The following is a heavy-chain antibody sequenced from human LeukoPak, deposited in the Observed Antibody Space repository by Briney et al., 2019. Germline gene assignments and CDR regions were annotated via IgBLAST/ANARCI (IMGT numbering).Heavy chain of an antibody. V-gene: IGHV4-4*07. CDR1: GGSISSYY. Sequence: SETLPLTCTVSGGSISSYYWSWIRQPAGKGLEWIGRIYTSGSTNYNPSLKSRVTMSVDTSKNQFSLKLSSVTAADTAVYYCARVFGVGGGYYYYYMDVWGKGTTVTVSS. CDR3: ARVFGVGGGYYYYYMDV. CDR2: IYTSGST. J-gene: IGHJ6*03. D-gene: IGHD3-3*01.